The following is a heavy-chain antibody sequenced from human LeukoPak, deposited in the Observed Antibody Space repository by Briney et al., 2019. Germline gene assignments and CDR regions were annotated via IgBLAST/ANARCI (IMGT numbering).Heavy chain of an antibody. D-gene: IGHD3-22*01. CDR3: AKGQQDSSGYGKIDY. J-gene: IGHJ4*02. Sequence: GGSLRLSCAASGFTFSSHGMHWVRQAPGKGLEWAAVISYDGSNKYYADSVKGRFTISRDSSKNTLYLQMNSLRAEDTAVYYCAKGQQDSSGYGKIDYWGQGTLVTVSS. V-gene: IGHV3-30*18. CDR2: ISYDGSNK. CDR1: GFTFSSHG.